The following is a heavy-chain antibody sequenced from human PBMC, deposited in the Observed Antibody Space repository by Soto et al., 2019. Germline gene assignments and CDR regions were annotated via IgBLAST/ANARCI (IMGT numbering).Heavy chain of an antibody. CDR2: ISAHNDNT. Sequence: ALVKGSCKASGSTFTAFGISWGRQAHGQGLEWMGWISAHNDNTKYAENFQDRVTLTTETSTTTGYMELRSLRFDDTPVYYCAREYCNRSRCYNHDYWGQGTLVTVSS. V-gene: IGHV1-18*01. J-gene: IGHJ4*02. D-gene: IGHD2-2*02. CDR3: AREYCNRSRCYNHDY. CDR1: GSTFTAFG.